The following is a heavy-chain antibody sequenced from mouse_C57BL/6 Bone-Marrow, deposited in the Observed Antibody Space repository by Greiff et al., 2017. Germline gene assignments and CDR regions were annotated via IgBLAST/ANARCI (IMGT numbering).Heavy chain of an antibody. Sequence: QVQLQQPGAELVKPGASVKLSCKASGYTFTSYWMQWVKQRPGQGLEWIGEIVPSDSYTNYTQKFKGKATLTVDTSSCTAYMRLSSLASEDSAVYYCAKRYFDVWGTGTTVTVSS. CDR1: GYTFTSYW. CDR3: AKRYFDV. V-gene: IGHV1-50*01. J-gene: IGHJ1*03. CDR2: IVPSDSYT.